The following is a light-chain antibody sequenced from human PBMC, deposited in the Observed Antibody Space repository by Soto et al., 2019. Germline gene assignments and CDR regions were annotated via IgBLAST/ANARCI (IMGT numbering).Light chain of an antibody. J-gene: IGKJ1*01. Sequence: EIVMTQSPATLSVSPGERATLSCRASQSVSSNLAWYQQKPGQAPRLLIYGASTRATGIPARFSGSGSGTEFTLPISSLQSEDFAVYYCQQYNNWPFPSWTFGQGTKVDIK. CDR2: GAS. V-gene: IGKV3-15*01. CDR1: QSVSSN. CDR3: QQYNNWPFPSWT.